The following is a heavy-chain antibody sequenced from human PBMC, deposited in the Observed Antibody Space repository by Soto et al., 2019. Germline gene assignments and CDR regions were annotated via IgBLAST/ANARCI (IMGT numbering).Heavy chain of an antibody. Sequence: PSETLCLTCTFSGGSISSGDYDWSWIRQPPGKGLEWIGYIYYSGSTYYNPSLKSRVTISVDTSKNQFSLKLSSVTAADTAVYYCARGGVYYDSSGYIVWGQGTMVTVSS. CDR1: GGSISSGDYD. CDR3: ARGGVYYDSSGYIV. CDR2: IYYSGST. D-gene: IGHD3-22*01. V-gene: IGHV4-30-4*01. J-gene: IGHJ4*02.